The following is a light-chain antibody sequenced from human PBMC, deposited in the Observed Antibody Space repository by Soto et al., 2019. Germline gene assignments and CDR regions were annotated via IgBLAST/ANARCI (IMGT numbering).Light chain of an antibody. CDR3: QQYGGAPST. Sequence: IVLTQSPGTLSLSPGERATLSCRPSQSVXASHIAWHQQKPGEAPRLPXAHASSMATGSPDRFSGSGSVTEFTLTISRLDPEDFAVYFCQQYGGAPSTFGLGTRLEI. CDR2: HAS. V-gene: IGKV3-20*01. J-gene: IGKJ5*01. CDR1: QSVXASH.